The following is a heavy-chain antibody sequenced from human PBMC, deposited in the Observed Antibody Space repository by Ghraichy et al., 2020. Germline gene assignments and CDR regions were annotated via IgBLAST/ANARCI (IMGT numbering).Heavy chain of an antibody. V-gene: IGHV1-69*06. D-gene: IGHD2-2*02. CDR2: IIPIFGTA. Sequence: SVKVSCKASGGTFSSYAISWVRQAPGQGLEWMGGIIPIFGTANYAQKFQGRVTITADKSTSTAYMELSSLISEDTAVYYCARYICSSTSCYNYYYYYGMDVWGQGTTVTVSS. CDR1: GGTFSSYA. CDR3: ARYICSSTSCYNYYYYYGMDV. J-gene: IGHJ6*02.